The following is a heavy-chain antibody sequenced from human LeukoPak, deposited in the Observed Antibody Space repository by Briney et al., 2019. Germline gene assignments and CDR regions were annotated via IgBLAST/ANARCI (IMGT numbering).Heavy chain of an antibody. J-gene: IGHJ4*02. V-gene: IGHV4-34*01. Sequence: SETLSLTCAVYGGSFSGYYWSWIRQPPEKGLEWIGEINHSGSTNYNPSLKSRVTISVDTSKNQFSLKLSSVTAADTAVYYCARAGWYTLDNWGQGTLVTVSS. CDR2: INHSGST. CDR1: GGSFSGYY. CDR3: ARAGWYTLDN. D-gene: IGHD2-15*01.